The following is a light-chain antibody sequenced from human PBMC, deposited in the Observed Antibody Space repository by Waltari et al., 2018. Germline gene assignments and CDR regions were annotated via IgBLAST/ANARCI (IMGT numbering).Light chain of an antibody. CDR1: SLRSYY. Sequence: CQGDSLRSYYASWYQQKPGQAPVLVIYGKNNRPSGIPDRFSGSSSGNTASLTITGAQAEDEADYYCNSRDSSGNRVFGTGTKVTVL. CDR3: NSRDSSGNRV. CDR2: GKN. V-gene: IGLV3-19*01. J-gene: IGLJ1*01.